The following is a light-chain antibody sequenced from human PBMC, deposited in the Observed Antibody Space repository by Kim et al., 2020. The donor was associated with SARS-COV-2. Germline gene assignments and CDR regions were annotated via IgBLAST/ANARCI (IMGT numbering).Light chain of an antibody. V-gene: IGKV1-33*01. J-gene: IGKJ5*01. CDR2: DAS. CDR1: QDVSRY. Sequence: DIQMTQSPSSLSASVGDRVTITCQASQDVSRYLNWYQQKPGKAPKLLIYDASNLETGVPSRFSGSGSGTHFTLTVTSLQPEDIATYSCQQYDALPITFGHGTRLEIK. CDR3: QQYDALPIT.